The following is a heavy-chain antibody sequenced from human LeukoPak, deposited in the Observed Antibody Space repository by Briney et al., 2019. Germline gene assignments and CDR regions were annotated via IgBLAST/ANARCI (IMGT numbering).Heavy chain of an antibody. CDR2: IRYDGSNK. CDR3: AKDSKTYSGSYGVDY. J-gene: IGHJ4*02. Sequence: GGSLRLSCSASGFTFSSYGMHWVRQAPGKGLEWVAFIRYDGSNKYYADSVKGRFTISRDNSKNTLYLQMNSLRAEDTAVYYCAKDSKTYSGSYGVDYWGQGTLVTVSS. V-gene: IGHV3-30*02. CDR1: GFTFSSYG. D-gene: IGHD1-26*01.